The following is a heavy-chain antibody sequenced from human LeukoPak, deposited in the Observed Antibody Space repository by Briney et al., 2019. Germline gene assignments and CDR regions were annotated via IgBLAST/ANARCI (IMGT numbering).Heavy chain of an antibody. CDR2: ISYSGNT. V-gene: IGHV4-39*07. CDR3: ARPIYHCSGGSCHIGGFDY. Sequence: SETLSLTCTVSGGSVSSSSDSWGWIRQPPGKGLEWIGTISYSGNTYYNPSLKSRVTISVDTSKNQFSLKLSSVTAADTAVYYCARPIYHCSGGSCHIGGFDYWGQGTLVTVSS. D-gene: IGHD2-15*01. CDR1: GGSVSSSSDS. J-gene: IGHJ4*02.